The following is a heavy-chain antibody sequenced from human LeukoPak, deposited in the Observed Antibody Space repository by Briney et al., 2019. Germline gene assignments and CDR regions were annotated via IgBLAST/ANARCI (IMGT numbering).Heavy chain of an antibody. CDR3: ARNTPVAGTIGENFDY. V-gene: IGHV3-21*01. D-gene: IGHD6-19*01. J-gene: IGHJ4*02. Sequence: GGSLRLSCAASGFTFSSYSMNWVRQAPGKGLKWVSSISSSSSYIYYADSVKGRFTISRDNAKNSLYLQMNSLRAEDTAVYYCARNTPVAGTIGENFDYWGQGTLVTVSS. CDR1: GFTFSSYS. CDR2: ISSSSSYI.